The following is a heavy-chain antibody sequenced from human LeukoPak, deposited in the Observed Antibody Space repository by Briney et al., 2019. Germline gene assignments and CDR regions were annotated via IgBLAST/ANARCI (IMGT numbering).Heavy chain of an antibody. V-gene: IGHV3-30*02. CDR2: IRYDGNNK. CDR1: GFTFSSYG. Sequence: GGSLRLSRSPSGFTFSSYGMHWVRPAPGKGREWGAFIRYDGNNKYYADSVKRRFTISRDNSKTTLSLQMNSRRGDDTAVYYGAKELYGSGSLFDYWGQGTLVTVSS. J-gene: IGHJ4*02. D-gene: IGHD3-10*01. CDR3: AKELYGSGSLFDY.